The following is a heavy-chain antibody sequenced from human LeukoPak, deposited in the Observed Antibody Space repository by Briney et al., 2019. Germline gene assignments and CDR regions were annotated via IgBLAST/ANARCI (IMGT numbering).Heavy chain of an antibody. CDR1: GFTFSSFS. D-gene: IGHD1-1*01. CDR2: ISASSSTM. CDR3: ARDAGTGYFDY. Sequence: GGSLRLSCVASGFTFSSFSMNWVRQAPGKGLEWISYISASSSTMYYADSVKGRITISRDNAKNSLSLQINSLRDEDTAVFYCARDAGTGYFDYWGQGTLVTVSS. J-gene: IGHJ4*02. V-gene: IGHV3-48*02.